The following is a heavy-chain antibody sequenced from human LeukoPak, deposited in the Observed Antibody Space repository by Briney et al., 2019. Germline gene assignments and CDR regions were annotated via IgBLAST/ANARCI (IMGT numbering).Heavy chain of an antibody. Sequence: KSSQTLSLTCTVSGGSISSGGYYWSWIRQPPGKGLEWIGYIYHSGSTYYNPSLKSRVTISVDRPKNQFSLKLSSVTAADTAVYYCASLYYDFWSGYDYWGQGTLVTVSS. CDR1: GGSISSGGYY. J-gene: IGHJ4*02. V-gene: IGHV4-30-2*01. CDR3: ASLYYDFWSGYDY. D-gene: IGHD3-3*01. CDR2: IYHSGST.